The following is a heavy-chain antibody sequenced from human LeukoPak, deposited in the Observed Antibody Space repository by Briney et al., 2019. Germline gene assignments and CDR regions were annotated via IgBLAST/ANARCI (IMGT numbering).Heavy chain of an antibody. D-gene: IGHD1-26*01. J-gene: IGHJ4*02. Sequence: GVSLRLSCAASGFTFSDYYMSWIRQAPGKGLEWVSYISSSSSYTNYADSVKGRFTISRDNAKNSLYLQMNSLRAEDTAVYYCARVSGSSSHFDYWGQGTLVTVSS. CDR3: ARVSGSSSHFDY. V-gene: IGHV3-11*05. CDR1: GFTFSDYY. CDR2: ISSSSSYT.